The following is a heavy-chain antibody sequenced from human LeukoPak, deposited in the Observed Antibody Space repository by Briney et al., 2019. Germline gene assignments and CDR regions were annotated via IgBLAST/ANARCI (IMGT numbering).Heavy chain of an antibody. Sequence: GASVKVSCKASGYTFTGYYMHWVRQAPGQGLERMGWINPNSGGTIYAQKFQGRVTLTRDTSISTAYMEFSRLKSDDTAIYYCARGPTPRSTDWYSSGSTTPYDYWGQGSLVTVSS. CDR3: ARGPTPRSTDWYSSGSTTPYDY. D-gene: IGHD6-19*01. J-gene: IGHJ4*02. CDR1: GYTFTGYY. V-gene: IGHV1-2*02. CDR2: INPNSGGT.